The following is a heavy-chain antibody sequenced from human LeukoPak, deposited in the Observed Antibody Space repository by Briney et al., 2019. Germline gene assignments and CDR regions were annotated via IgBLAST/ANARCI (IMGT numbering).Heavy chain of an antibody. CDR2: IKQDGSEK. CDR1: GFTFSSYW. Sequence: GGSLRLSCAASGFTFSSYWMSWVRQAPGKGLEWVANIKQDGSEKYYVDSVKGRFTISRDNAKNSLYLQMNSLRAEDTAAYYCAKDDVVRGVITDYWGQGTLVTVSS. D-gene: IGHD3-10*01. J-gene: IGHJ4*02. CDR3: AKDDVVRGVITDY. V-gene: IGHV3-7*01.